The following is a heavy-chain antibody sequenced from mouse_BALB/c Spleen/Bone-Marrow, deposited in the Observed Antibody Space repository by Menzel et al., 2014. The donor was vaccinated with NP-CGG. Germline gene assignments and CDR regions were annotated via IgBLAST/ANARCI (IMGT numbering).Heavy chain of an antibody. CDR1: GFTFSNYG. CDR2: INSNGGIT. D-gene: IGHD3-2*02. Sequence: DVHLVESGGGLVQPGGSLKLSCAASGFTFSNYGMSWVRQTPDKRLELVATINSNGGITYYPDSVKGRFTISRDNAKNTLYLQMSSLKSEDTAMYYCAKNQEAFDYWGQGTTPTVSS. V-gene: IGHV5-6-3*01. J-gene: IGHJ2*01. CDR3: AKNQEAFDY.